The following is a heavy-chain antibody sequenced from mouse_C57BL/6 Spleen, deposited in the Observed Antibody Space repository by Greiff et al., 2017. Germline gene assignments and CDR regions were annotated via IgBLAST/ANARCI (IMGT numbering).Heavy chain of an antibody. V-gene: IGHV1-22*01. CDR2: INPNNGGT. J-gene: IGHJ2*01. CDR1: GYTFTDYY. Sequence: EVQLQQSGPELVKPGASVKMSCKASGYTFTDYYMHWVKQSPGQSLEWIGYINPNNGGTSYNQKFKGKATLTVNTSSSTAYMQLRSLTSADSAVXYCARHGSSDFDDWGKGTTVTVSS. CDR3: ARHGSSDFDD. D-gene: IGHD1-1*01.